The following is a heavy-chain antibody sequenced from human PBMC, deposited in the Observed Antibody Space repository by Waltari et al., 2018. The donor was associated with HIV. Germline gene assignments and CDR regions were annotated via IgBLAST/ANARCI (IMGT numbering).Heavy chain of an antibody. CDR3: AGGGYDYAWGTYRPFDY. D-gene: IGHD3-16*02. CDR1: VFTFRTYK. J-gene: IGHJ4*02. Sequence: EVQLVESGGGLVKPGGHLRLSCAASVFTFRTYKMTWVRQAPGKGLEWVSSISSVGSYIYYPESFKGRFTISRDNAKNSLYLQMNSLRAEDTAVYYCAGGGYDYAWGTYRPFDYWGQGTLVTVSS. CDR2: ISSVGSYI. V-gene: IGHV3-21*03.